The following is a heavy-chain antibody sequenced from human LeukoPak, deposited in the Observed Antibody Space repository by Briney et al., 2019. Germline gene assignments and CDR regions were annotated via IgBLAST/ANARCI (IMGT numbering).Heavy chain of an antibody. CDR3: ARFILWWGTNAFDI. V-gene: IGHV4-34*01. Sequence: SETLSLTCAVYGGSFSGYYWSWICQPPGKGLEWIGEIDHSGSTNYNPSLKSRVTISVDTSKNQFSLKLSSVTAADTAVYYCARFILWWGTNAFDIWGQGTMVTVSS. J-gene: IGHJ3*02. D-gene: IGHD2-21*01. CDR2: IDHSGST. CDR1: GGSFSGYY.